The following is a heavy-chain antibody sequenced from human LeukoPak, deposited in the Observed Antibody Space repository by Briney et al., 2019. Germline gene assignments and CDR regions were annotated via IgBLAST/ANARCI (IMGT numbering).Heavy chain of an antibody. Sequence: SVKVSCKASGDTVNNYAISWVRRAPEQGLEWMGEIIPLFGRAEYAQNFQGKFTMSADESTRTAFMELSSLRSEDTALYYCARRLLTPGGALDIWGQGTMVTVSS. CDR1: GDTVNNYA. CDR3: ARRLLTPGGALDI. CDR2: IIPLFGRA. J-gene: IGHJ3*02. D-gene: IGHD3-22*01. V-gene: IGHV1-69*13.